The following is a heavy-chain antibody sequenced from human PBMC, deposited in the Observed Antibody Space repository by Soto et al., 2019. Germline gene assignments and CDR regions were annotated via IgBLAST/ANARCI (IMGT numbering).Heavy chain of an antibody. V-gene: IGHV4-59*01. CDR3: ARIIHSSSWYYFDY. CDR1: GGSISSYY. Sequence: QVQLRESGPGLVKPSETLSLTCTVSGGSISSYYWSWIRQPPGKGLEWIGYIYYSGSTNYNPSLKSRVTISVDTSKNQFSLKLSSVTAADTAVYYCARIIHSSSWYYFDYWGQGTLVTVSS. J-gene: IGHJ4*02. D-gene: IGHD6-13*01. CDR2: IYYSGST.